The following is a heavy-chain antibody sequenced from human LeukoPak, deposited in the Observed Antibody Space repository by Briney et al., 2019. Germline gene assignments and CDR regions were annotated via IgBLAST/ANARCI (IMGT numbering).Heavy chain of an antibody. V-gene: IGHV4-59*01. CDR1: GGSISSYY. CDR3: ERAEYSSSSDINWFDP. D-gene: IGHD6-6*01. CDR2: IYYSGST. J-gene: IGHJ5*02. Sequence: SETLSLTCTVSGGSISSYYWSWIRQPPGKGLEWIGYIYYSGSTNYNPSLKSRVTISVHTSKNQFSLKLSSVTAADTAVYYCERAEYSSSSDINWFDPWGQGTLVTVSS.